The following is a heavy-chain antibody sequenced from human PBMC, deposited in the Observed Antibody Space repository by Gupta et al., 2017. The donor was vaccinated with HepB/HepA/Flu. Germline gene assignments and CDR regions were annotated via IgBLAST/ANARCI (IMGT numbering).Heavy chain of an antibody. J-gene: IGHJ6*02. V-gene: IGHV4-39*02. CDR1: GGSIRTTISS. Sequence: LHLPESGPGLVKPSATLSFTCTVPGGSIRTTISSWGWVRQSPGRGLEWLGSIHYSGVTYDNPSRRSRLTISVDMSNNHFSLKLSSKTAADTAVDYCARENYSYNGLDGGGQGTTGTVSS. CDR3: ARENYSYNGLDG. CDR2: IHYSGVT.